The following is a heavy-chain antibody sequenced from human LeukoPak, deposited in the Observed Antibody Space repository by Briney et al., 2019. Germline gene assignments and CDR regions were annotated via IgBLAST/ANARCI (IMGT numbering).Heavy chain of an antibody. D-gene: IGHD3-10*01. V-gene: IGHV3-15*01. CDR3: TTRPILVRGVIIPDY. CDR2: IKSKTDGGTT. CDR1: GFTFSNAW. Sequence: GGSLRLSCAASGFTFSNAWMSWVRQAPGKGLEWVGRIKSKTDGGTTDYAAPVKGRFTISRDDSKNTLYLQMNSLKTEDTAVYYCTTRPILVRGVIIPDYWGQGTLVTVSS. J-gene: IGHJ4*02.